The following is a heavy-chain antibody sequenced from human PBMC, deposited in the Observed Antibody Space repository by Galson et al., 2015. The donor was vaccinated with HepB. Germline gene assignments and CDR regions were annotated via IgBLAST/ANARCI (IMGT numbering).Heavy chain of an antibody. CDR3: ARGGPYGSGSLPFDY. J-gene: IGHJ4*02. CDR1: GFTFSSYG. V-gene: IGHV3-33*01. D-gene: IGHD3-10*01. CDR2: IWYDGSNK. Sequence: SLRLSCAASGFTFSSYGMHWVRQAPGKGLEWVAVIWYDGSNKYYADSVKGRFTISRDNSKNTLYLQMNSLRAEDTAVYYCARGGPYGSGSLPFDYWGQGTLVTVSS.